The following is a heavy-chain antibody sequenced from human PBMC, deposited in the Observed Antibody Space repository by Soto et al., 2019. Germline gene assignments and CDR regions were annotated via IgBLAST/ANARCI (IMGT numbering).Heavy chain of an antibody. J-gene: IGHJ4*02. V-gene: IGHV3-53*04. CDR1: GFTVSSNY. D-gene: IGHD2-21*01. CDR3: ARGRIVYCGGDCYSAYYFDY. Sequence: GGSLRLSCAASGFTVSSNYMSWVRQAPGKGLEWVSVIYSGGSTYYADSVKGRFTISRHNSKNTLYLQMNSLRAEDTAVYYCARGRIVYCGGDCYSAYYFDYWGQGTLVTVSS. CDR2: IYSGGST.